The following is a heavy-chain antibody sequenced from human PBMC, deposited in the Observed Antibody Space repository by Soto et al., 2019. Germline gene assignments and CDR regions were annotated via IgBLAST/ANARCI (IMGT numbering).Heavy chain of an antibody. CDR3: ARASENGYATIFGVVSYYFDY. J-gene: IGHJ4*02. Sequence: GGSLRLSCAASGFTFSSYGMHWVRQAPGKGLEWVAVIWYDGSNKYYADSVKGRFTISRDNSKNTLYLQMNSLRAEATVEYYCARASENGYATIFGVVSYYFDYWGQGTLVTVSS. D-gene: IGHD3-3*01. CDR1: GFTFSSYG. CDR2: IWYDGSNK. V-gene: IGHV3-33*01.